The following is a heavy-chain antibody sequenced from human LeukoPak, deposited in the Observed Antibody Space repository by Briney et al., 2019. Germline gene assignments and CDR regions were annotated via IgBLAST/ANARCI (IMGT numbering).Heavy chain of an antibody. CDR2: IRSDTSNQ. CDR3: AKVPLSRRGWDREYYFDY. Sequence: GGSLRLSCAASAFSFSSYGMHWVRQAPGKGPEWVAFIRSDTSNQYYADSVKGRFTISRDNSKNTLFLEMNSLRAEDTAVYYCAKVPLSRRGWDREYYFDYWGQGTLVTVSS. V-gene: IGHV3-30*02. J-gene: IGHJ4*02. CDR1: AFSFSSYG. D-gene: IGHD6-19*01.